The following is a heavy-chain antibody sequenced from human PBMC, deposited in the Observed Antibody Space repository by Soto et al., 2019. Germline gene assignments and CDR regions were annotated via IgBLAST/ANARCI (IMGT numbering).Heavy chain of an antibody. J-gene: IGHJ5*02. CDR3: AQTTPSIHWFDP. D-gene: IGHD1-1*01. CDR2: ISAGGGNT. CDR1: GFTFSSYA. Sequence: GSLRLSCAASGFTFSSYAMSWVRQAPGKGLERVSAISAGGGNTYYRDSVKGRFTISRDNSKNTLYLQMNSLRAEDTAVYFCAQTTPSIHWFDPWGQGTLVTVAS. V-gene: IGHV3-23*01.